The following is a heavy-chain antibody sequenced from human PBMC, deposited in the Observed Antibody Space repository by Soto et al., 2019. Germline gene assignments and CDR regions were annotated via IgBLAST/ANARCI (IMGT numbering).Heavy chain of an antibody. CDR2: VSHSGRT. V-gene: IGHV4-59*13. CDR1: GGSMRGYS. CDR3: ARVAMENYHDMWSGSTSSALDV. Sequence: SETLSLTCKVSGGSMRGYSWSWIRQTPGEGLEWIGYVSHSGRTDYSPSLKNRVTISLDVSKNHFALHVNSVDPADTAVYYCARVAMENYHDMWSGSTSSALDVWGQGTTVTVSS. J-gene: IGHJ6*02. D-gene: IGHD3-3*01.